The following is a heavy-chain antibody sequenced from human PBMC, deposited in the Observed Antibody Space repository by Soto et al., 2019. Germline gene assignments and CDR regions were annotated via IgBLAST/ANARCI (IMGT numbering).Heavy chain of an antibody. Sequence: GGSLRLSCAASGFTFSSYWMSWVRQAPGKGLEWVANIKQDGSEKYYVDSVKGRFTISRDNAKNSLYLQMNSLRAEDTAVYYCARDPNIVATMGSIYYYYGMDVWGKGTTVTVSS. CDR1: GFTFSSYW. CDR3: ARDPNIVATMGSIYYYYGMDV. V-gene: IGHV3-7*01. D-gene: IGHD5-12*01. J-gene: IGHJ6*04. CDR2: IKQDGSEK.